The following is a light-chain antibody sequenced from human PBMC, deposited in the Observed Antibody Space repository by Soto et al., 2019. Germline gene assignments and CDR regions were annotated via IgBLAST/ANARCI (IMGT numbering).Light chain of an antibody. CDR3: QKYSSVIT. J-gene: IGKJ5*01. CDR1: QGISNF. V-gene: IGKV1-27*01. CDR2: AAS. Sequence: DIQMTQSPSSLSASVGDRVTITCRASQGISNFLAWYQQKPGKVPKLLISAASTLRSGVPSRFSGSGSGTDFPLTITSLQPEDVATYYCQKYSSVITFGQGTRLEIK.